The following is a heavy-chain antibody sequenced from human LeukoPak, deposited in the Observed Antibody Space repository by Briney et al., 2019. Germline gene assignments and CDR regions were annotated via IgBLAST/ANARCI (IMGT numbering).Heavy chain of an antibody. V-gene: IGHV3-21*01. CDR3: ARDMPATLAAPFDY. CDR1: GFTFSSYG. Sequence: GGSLRLSCAASGFTFSSYGMHWVRQAPGKGLEWVSSISSSSSYIYYADSVKGRFTISRDNAKNSLYLQMNSLRAEDTAVYYCARDMPATLAAPFDYWGQGTLVTVSS. D-gene: IGHD2-15*01. J-gene: IGHJ4*02. CDR2: ISSSSSYI.